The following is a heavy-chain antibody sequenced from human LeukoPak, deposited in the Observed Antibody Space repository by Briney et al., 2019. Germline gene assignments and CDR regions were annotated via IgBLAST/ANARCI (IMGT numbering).Heavy chain of an antibody. J-gene: IGHJ6*03. CDR2: INPNSGGT. V-gene: IGHV1-2*02. D-gene: IGHD2-8*01. Sequence: ASVKVSCKASGYTFTGYYMHWVRQAPGHGLEWMGWINPNSGGTNYAQKFQGRVTMTRDTSISTAYMELSSLRSDDTAVYYCAMAIDYYYYYMDVWGKGTTVTVSS. CDR3: AMAIDYYYYYMDV. CDR1: GYTFTGYY.